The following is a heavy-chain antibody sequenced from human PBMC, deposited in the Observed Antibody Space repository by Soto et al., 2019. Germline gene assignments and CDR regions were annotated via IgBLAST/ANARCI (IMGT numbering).Heavy chain of an antibody. Sequence: SETLSLTCAVYGGSFSGYYWSWIRQPPGKGLEWIGEINHSGSTNYNPSLKSRVTISVDTSKNQFSLKLSSVIAADTAVYYCASANYDFWSGYYTRNHYWGQGTLVTVSS. CDR3: ASANYDFWSGYYTRNHY. CDR2: INHSGST. J-gene: IGHJ4*02. CDR1: GGSFSGYY. V-gene: IGHV4-34*01. D-gene: IGHD3-3*01.